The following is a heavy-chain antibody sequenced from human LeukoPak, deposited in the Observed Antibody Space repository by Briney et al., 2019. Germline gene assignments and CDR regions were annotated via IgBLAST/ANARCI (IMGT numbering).Heavy chain of an antibody. J-gene: IGHJ6*02. CDR1: GGSISSYY. CDR2: IYYSGST. V-gene: IGHV4-59*12. D-gene: IGHD6-13*01. Sequence: SETLSLTCTVSGGSISSYYWSWIRQPPGKGLEWIGYIYYSGSTNYNPSLKSRVTMSVDTSKNQFSLKLSSVTAADTAVYYCARAVSIAAAGLQGDYYYYGMDVWGQGTTVTVSS. CDR3: ARAVSIAAAGLQGDYYYYGMDV.